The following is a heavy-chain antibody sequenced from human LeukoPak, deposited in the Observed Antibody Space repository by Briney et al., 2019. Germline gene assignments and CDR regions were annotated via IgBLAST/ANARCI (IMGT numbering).Heavy chain of an antibody. CDR1: GYTFTSYD. D-gene: IGHD3-10*01. Sequence: ASVKVSCKASGYTFTSYDINWVRQATGQGLEWMGWMNPNSGNTGYAQKFQGRVTMTRNTSISTAYMELSSLRSEDTAVYYCARGFSFVRFGELQNYYYYMDVWGKGTTVTISS. CDR3: ARGFSFVRFGELQNYYYYMDV. J-gene: IGHJ6*03. CDR2: MNPNSGNT. V-gene: IGHV1-8*01.